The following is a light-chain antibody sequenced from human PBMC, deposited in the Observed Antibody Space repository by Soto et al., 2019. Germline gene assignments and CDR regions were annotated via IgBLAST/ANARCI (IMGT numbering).Light chain of an antibody. CDR3: HQYTGSPFA. CDR1: QSVTNNY. CDR2: RAS. Sequence: EILLTQSPGTLSLSPGERATLSCRASQSVTNNYLARYQHKPGQAPRLLIFRASSRATGIPDRFSGSGSGTDFTLTISRLEPEDFAVYYCHQYTGSPFAFGGGTKVEI. V-gene: IGKV3-20*01. J-gene: IGKJ4*01.